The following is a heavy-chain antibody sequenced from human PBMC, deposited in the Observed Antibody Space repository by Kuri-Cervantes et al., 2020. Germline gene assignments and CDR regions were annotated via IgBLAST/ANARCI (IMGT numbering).Heavy chain of an antibody. J-gene: IGHJ6*03. D-gene: IGHD3-22*01. CDR3: ARAPGGRYYDSSGYHRYYYYMDV. V-gene: IGHV3-7*01. Sequence: GESLKISCAASGFTFSSYWMSWVRQAPGKGLEWVANIKQDGSEKYYVDSVKGRFTISRDNAKNSLYLQMNSLRAEDTAVYYCARAPGGRYYDSSGYHRYYYYMDVWGKGTTVTVSS. CDR1: GFTFSSYW. CDR2: IKQDGSEK.